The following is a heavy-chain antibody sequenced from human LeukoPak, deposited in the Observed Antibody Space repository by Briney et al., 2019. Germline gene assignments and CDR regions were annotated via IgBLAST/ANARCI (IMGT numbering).Heavy chain of an antibody. CDR1: GGSTSISGYY. Sequence: SETLSLTCTVSGGSTSISGYYWVWVRQPPGKGLEWIGSINFQGIIFYTQSLQSRVTLSLDTSRNDFSLTLTSVSAADTAVYFCARLIADYDGNWFETWGQGTLVTVSS. CDR2: INFQGII. J-gene: IGHJ5*02. V-gene: IGHV4-39*02. CDR3: ARLIADYDGNWFET. D-gene: IGHD4-17*01.